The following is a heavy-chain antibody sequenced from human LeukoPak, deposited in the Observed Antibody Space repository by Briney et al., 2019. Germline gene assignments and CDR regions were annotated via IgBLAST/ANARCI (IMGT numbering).Heavy chain of an antibody. CDR3: AADLGIQRGYSYGLPFAGVYMDV. D-gene: IGHD5-18*01. J-gene: IGHJ6*03. CDR2: MNPNSGNT. CDR1: GYTFTSYD. V-gene: IGHV1-8*02. Sequence: ASVKVSCKASGYTFTSYDINWVRQATGQGLEWMGWMNPNSGNTGYAQKFQGRVTMTRNTSISTAYMELSSLRSEDTAVYYCAADLGIQRGYSYGLPFAGVYMDVWGKGTTVTISS.